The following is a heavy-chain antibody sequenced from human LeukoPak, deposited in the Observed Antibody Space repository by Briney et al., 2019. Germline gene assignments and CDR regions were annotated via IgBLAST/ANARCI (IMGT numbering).Heavy chain of an antibody. CDR3: ARALCVGGINCGPDY. CDR2: ISSSSSYI. D-gene: IGHD2-15*01. CDR1: GFTFSSYS. J-gene: IGHJ4*02. Sequence: GGSLRLSCAASGFTFSSYSMNWVRQAPGKGLEWVSSISSSSSYIYYADSVKGRFTISRDNFKNTLYLQMSSLRAEDTAVYYCARALCVGGINCGPDYWGQGTLVTVSS. V-gene: IGHV3-21*04.